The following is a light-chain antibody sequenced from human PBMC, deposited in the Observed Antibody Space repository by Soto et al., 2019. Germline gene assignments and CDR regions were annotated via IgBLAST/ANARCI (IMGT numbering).Light chain of an antibody. CDR1: QSIDSW. V-gene: IGKV1-5*03. CDR2: KAS. J-gene: IGKJ4*01. CDR3: QQYKTYCT. Sequence: IQMTQSPSTLSASVGGRVTITCRASQSIDSWLAWYQQKPGKAPNLLIYKASNLENGVPLRFSGSGSGTEFTLTISSLQPDDFATYYCQQYKTYCTFGGGTKVDI.